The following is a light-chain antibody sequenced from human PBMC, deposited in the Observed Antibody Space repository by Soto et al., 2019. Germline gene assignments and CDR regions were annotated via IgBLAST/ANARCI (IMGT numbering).Light chain of an antibody. CDR1: SSDVGGYNY. J-gene: IGLJ2*01. V-gene: IGLV2-14*01. Sequence: QSALTQPASVSGSPGQSITISCTGTSSDVGGYNYVSWYQQHPGKVPKVMLYEVTNRPSGVSNRFSGSKSGNTASLTISGLQAEGEADYYCSSYTSSSTPVVFGGGTQLTVL. CDR3: SSYTSSSTPVV. CDR2: EVT.